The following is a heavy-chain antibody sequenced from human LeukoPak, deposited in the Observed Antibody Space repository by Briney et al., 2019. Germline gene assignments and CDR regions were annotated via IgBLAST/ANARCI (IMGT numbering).Heavy chain of an antibody. Sequence: ASVKVSCKASGYTFSSYGIIWVRQAPGQGLQWMGWVSPFNGNTDYAPKLQGRVTMTTDTSTTTAYMELRSLTSDDTAVYYCARRGGSYSHSDFWGQGTLVAVSS. CDR3: ARRGGSYSHSDF. CDR1: GYTFSSYG. CDR2: VSPFNGNT. V-gene: IGHV1-18*01. D-gene: IGHD1-26*01. J-gene: IGHJ4*02.